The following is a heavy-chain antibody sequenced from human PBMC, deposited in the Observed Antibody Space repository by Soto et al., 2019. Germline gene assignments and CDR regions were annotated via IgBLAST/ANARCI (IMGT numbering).Heavy chain of an antibody. CDR2: ISGFNGNT. D-gene: IGHD2-2*01. Sequence: ASVKVSCKALGFTFTTYGFSWVRQTPGQGLEWMGWISGFNGNTNYARKLQDRVTMTRDTSTNTVYMELRSLTSDDTAMYYCARAARYCSMTRCFAFFYGIDLWGQGTLVIVSS. J-gene: IGHJ5*02. CDR3: ARAARYCSMTRCFAFFYGIDL. V-gene: IGHV1-18*04. CDR1: GFTFTTYG.